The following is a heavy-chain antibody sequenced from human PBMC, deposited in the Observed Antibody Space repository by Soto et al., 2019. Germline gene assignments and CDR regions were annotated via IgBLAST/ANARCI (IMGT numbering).Heavy chain of an antibody. D-gene: IGHD6-13*01. CDR3: AKDLRASIAAAGTSFDY. Sequence: PGVSLRLSCAASGFTFSSYAMSWVRQAPGKGLEWVSAISGSGGSTYYADSVKGRFTISRDNSKNTLYLQMNSLRAEDTAVYYCAKDLRASIAAAGTSFDYWGQGTLVTVSS. CDR1: GFTFSSYA. J-gene: IGHJ4*02. CDR2: ISGSGGST. V-gene: IGHV3-23*01.